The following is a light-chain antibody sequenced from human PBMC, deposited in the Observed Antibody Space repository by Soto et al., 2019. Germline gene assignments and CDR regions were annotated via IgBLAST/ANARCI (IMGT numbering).Light chain of an antibody. CDR2: DAS. CDR1: RGISSY. V-gene: IGKV3-11*01. J-gene: IGKJ4*01. Sequence: LTQSPSSLSASVGDRVTITCRASRGISSYLAWYQQKPGQAPRLLIYDASKRATGIPARFSGSGSGTDFTLTISSLQPEDFAVYYCHQRSNWPPTFGGGTKVEIK. CDR3: HQRSNWPPT.